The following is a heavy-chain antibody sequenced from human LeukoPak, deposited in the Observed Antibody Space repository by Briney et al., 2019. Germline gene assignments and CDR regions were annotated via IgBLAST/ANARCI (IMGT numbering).Heavy chain of an antibody. V-gene: IGHV3-64*01. Sequence: PGGSLRLSCAASGFTFSSYAMSWVRQAPGKGLEWVSAISSNGGSTYYANSVKGRFSVSRDNSKNTLYLQMGSLRAEDMAVYYCARDAYSSGWFTHFDYWGQGTLVTVSS. CDR2: ISSNGGST. CDR3: ARDAYSSGWFTHFDY. CDR1: GFTFSSYA. J-gene: IGHJ4*02. D-gene: IGHD6-19*01.